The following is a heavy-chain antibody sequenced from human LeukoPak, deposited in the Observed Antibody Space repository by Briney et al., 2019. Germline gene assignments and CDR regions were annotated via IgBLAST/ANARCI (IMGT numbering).Heavy chain of an antibody. D-gene: IGHD6-13*01. V-gene: IGHV5-51*01. CDR3: ARLYLPYTSAWYGSAFDI. CDR1: GYSFTSYW. Sequence: GESLKFSCKSSGYSFTSYWIAWVRPMPGKGLEWMGILYPGDSDTRYSPSFQGQVTISADRSITTAYLQWSSLKASDTAMYYCARLYLPYTSAWYGSAFDIWGQGTMVTVSS. J-gene: IGHJ3*02. CDR2: LYPGDSDT.